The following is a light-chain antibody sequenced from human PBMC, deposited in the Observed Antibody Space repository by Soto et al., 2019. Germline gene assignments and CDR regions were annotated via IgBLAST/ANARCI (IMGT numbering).Light chain of an antibody. CDR2: DVS. Sequence: QSALTQPRSVSGSPGQSVTISCTGTSSDVGGYNYVSWYQQHPGKAPKLMIYDVSKRPSGVPDRLSGSKSGNTASLTISGLQAEDEADYYCCSYAGRFLVFGGGTQLTVL. CDR3: CSYAGRFLV. V-gene: IGLV2-11*01. CDR1: SSDVGGYNY. J-gene: IGLJ2*01.